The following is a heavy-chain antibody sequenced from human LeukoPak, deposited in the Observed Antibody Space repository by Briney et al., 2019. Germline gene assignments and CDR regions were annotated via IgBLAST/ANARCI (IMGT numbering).Heavy chain of an antibody. CDR2: INHSGST. V-gene: IGHV4-34*01. CDR1: GGSFSGYY. CDR3: ARRSSLGPGLGWFDP. D-gene: IGHD6-6*01. J-gene: IGHJ5*02. Sequence: SETLSLTCAVYGGSFSGYYWSWIRQPPGKGLEWIGEINHSGSTNYNPSLKSRVTISVDTSKNQFSLKLSSVTAADTAVYYCARRSSLGPGLGWFDPWGQGTLVTVSS.